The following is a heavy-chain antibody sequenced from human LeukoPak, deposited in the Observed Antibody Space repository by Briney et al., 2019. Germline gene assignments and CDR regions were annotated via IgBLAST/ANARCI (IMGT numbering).Heavy chain of an antibody. CDR3: TTRGYSYGQFDY. D-gene: IGHD5-18*01. V-gene: IGHV3-15*01. Sequence: GGSLRLSCAVSGFSLSNAWMSWVRQAPGKGLEWVGRITSESAGGTTEYAAPVKGRFTISTDDSKKTLYLQRDSLKTDGTSLYYCTTRGYSYGQFDYWGQGTLVTVSS. J-gene: IGHJ4*02. CDR1: GFSLSNAW. CDR2: ITSESAGGTT.